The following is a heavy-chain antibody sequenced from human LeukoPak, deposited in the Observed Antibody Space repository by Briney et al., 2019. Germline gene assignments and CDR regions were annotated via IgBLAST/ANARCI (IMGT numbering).Heavy chain of an antibody. V-gene: IGHV4-30-2*01. J-gene: IGHJ4*02. CDR2: IYHSGST. D-gene: IGHD7-27*01. CDR3: ARLVAWGSSSTDY. Sequence: SQTLSLTCAVSGGSISSGGYSWGWIRQPPGKGLEWIGYIYHSGSTYYNPSLKSRVTISVDKSKNQFSLKLSSVTAADTAVYYCARLVAWGSSSTDYWGQGTLVTVSS. CDR1: GGSISSGGYS.